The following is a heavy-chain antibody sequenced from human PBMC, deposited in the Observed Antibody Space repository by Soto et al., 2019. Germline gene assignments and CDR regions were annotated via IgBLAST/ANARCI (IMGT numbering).Heavy chain of an antibody. Sequence: ESGPTLVNPTQTLTLTCTFSGFSLSTTGVGVGWIRQPPGKALEWLALIYWDDDKRYSPSLKSRLTITKDTSKNQVVLIMTNMDPVDTATYYCARRPGINFYYGLDVWGQGTTVTVSS. CDR1: GFSLSTTGVG. V-gene: IGHV2-5*02. J-gene: IGHJ6*02. CDR3: ARRPGINFYYGLDV. CDR2: IYWDDDK.